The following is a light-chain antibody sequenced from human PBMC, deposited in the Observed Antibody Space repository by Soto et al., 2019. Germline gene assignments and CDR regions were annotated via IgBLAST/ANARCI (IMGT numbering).Light chain of an antibody. J-gene: IGKJ1*01. CDR2: AAS. Sequence: DIQMTQSPASLSASVGARVPITCQASQDISNCLNWYQQKPGKAPKLLIYAASSLQSGVPSRFSGSGSGTDFTLTISSLQPEDFATYYCQQSYSTPWTFGQGTKVDIK. CDR3: QQSYSTPWT. CDR1: QDISNC. V-gene: IGKV1-39*01.